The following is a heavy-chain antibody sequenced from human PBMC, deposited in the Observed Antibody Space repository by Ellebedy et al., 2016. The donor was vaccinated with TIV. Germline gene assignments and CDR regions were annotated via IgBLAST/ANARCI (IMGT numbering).Heavy chain of an antibody. CDR1: GFTFSSYD. Sequence: GGSLRLXXAASGFTFSSYDMNWVRQAPGKGLEWVSYIGSGSDTIYYADSVKGRFTISRDNAKNSLYLQMNSLRAEDTAVYYCAKDTTATVFDYWGQGTLVTVSS. V-gene: IGHV3-48*04. CDR3: AKDTTATVFDY. CDR2: IGSGSDTI. D-gene: IGHD1-1*01. J-gene: IGHJ4*02.